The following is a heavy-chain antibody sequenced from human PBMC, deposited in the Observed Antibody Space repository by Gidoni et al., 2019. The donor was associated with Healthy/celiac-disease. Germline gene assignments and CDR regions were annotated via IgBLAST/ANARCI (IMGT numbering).Heavy chain of an antibody. J-gene: IGHJ4*02. CDR3: ARGGQPRDLHSGDSLDY. D-gene: IGHD2-21*02. V-gene: IGHV4-4*07. CDR1: GVSISSYY. Sequence: QVQLQESGPGLVKPSETLSLTCTVSGVSISSYYWSWIRQPAGKGLEWIGRIYTSGSTNYNPSLKSRVTMSVDTSKNQFSLKLSSVTAADTAVYYCARGGQPRDLHSGDSLDYWGQGTLVTVSS. CDR2: IYTSGST.